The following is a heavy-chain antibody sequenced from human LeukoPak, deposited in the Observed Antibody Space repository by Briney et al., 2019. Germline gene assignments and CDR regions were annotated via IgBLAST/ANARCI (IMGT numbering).Heavy chain of an antibody. J-gene: IGHJ4*02. Sequence: GASVKVSCTASGFTFTITAVQWVRQARGQRLEWIGWILVGSGNTNYAQMFQERVTLTWDVSTSTAYMVLSSLRSEDTAIYYCASDPPYTSSSAWWGQGTLVTVSS. V-gene: IGHV1-58*01. CDR1: GFTFTITA. CDR2: ILVGSGNT. D-gene: IGHD2-2*01. CDR3: ASDPPYTSSSAW.